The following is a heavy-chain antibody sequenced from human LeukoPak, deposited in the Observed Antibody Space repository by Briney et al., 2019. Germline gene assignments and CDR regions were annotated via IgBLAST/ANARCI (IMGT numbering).Heavy chain of an antibody. CDR3: AREERYLLDY. CDR2: ISSRSNII. D-gene: IGHD1-14*01. V-gene: IGHV3-48*02. J-gene: IGHJ4*02. Sequence: PGGSLRLSCAASGFTFSTYSMNWVRQAPGKGLEWVSYISSRSNIIYYADSVRGRFTISRDNAKNSLYLEMNSLRDEDTAVYFCAREERYLLDYWGQGTLVTVSS. CDR1: GFTFSTYS.